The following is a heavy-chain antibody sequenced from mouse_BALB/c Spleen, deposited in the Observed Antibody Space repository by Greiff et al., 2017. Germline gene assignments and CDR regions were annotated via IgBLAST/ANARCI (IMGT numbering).Heavy chain of an antibody. J-gene: IGHJ4*01. CDR1: GYTFTSYW. D-gene: IGHD1-2*01. CDR2: INPSNGRT. Sequence: QVQLQQPGAELVKPGASVKLSCKASGYTFTSYWMHWVKQRPGQGLEWIGEINPSNGRTNYNEKFKSKATLTVDKSSSTAYMQLSSLTSEDSAVYCCARRGDYYGYNYAMDYWGQGTSVTVSS. CDR3: ARRGDYYGYNYAMDY. V-gene: IGHV1S81*02.